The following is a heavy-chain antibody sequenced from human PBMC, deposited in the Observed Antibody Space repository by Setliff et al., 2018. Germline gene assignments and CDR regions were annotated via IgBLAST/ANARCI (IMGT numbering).Heavy chain of an antibody. CDR2: TIPMFGTT. J-gene: IGHJ6*03. V-gene: IGHV1-69*05. CDR3: AREGVDTRSSTDYRYYMDV. Sequence: GASVKVSCKAFGYTFAKYGTSWVRQAPGQGLEWMGGTIPMFGTTNYAQKFQGRVTIITDASTSTSYMALSSLTSADTAVYYCAREGVDTRSSTDYRYYMDVWGKGTTVTVSS. D-gene: IGHD5-18*01. CDR1: GYTFAKYG.